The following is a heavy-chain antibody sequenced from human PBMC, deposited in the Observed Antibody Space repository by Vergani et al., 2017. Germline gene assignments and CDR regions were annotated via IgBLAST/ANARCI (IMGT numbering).Heavy chain of an antibody. CDR3: ARRSRRDPEDY. J-gene: IGHJ4*02. D-gene: IGHD2-21*02. CDR1: GGSISSYY. V-gene: IGHV4-4*09. CDR2: IYTSGST. Sequence: QVQLQESGPGLVKPSETLSLTCTVSGGSISSYYWSWIWQPPGKGLEWIWYIYTSGSTYYNPALKSRVTISVDTSKNEFSLKLSPVTAADTAVYYCARRSRRDPEDYWGQGTLVTVSS.